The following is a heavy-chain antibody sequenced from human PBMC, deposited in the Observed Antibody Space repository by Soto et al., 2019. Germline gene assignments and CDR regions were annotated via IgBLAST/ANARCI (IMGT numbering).Heavy chain of an antibody. CDR1: GLILSQYV. V-gene: IGHV3-30-3*01. J-gene: IGHJ4*02. CDR2: ISYDATNQ. D-gene: IGHD3-3*01. CDR3: AREGVGPYDFWSGYYVH. Sequence: QVQLVESGGGVAHPGRSLRLSCPAPGLILSQYVMHWARQAPGKGLEWVAIISYDATNQYYADSVRGRFTISRDNSNNTVYLQMNRLSAEDTAVYYCAREGVGPYDFWSGYYVHWGQGTLVTVSS.